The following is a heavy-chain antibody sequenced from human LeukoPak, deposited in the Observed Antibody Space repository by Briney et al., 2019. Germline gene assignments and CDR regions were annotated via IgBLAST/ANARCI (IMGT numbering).Heavy chain of an antibody. CDR3: AREGYCSGGVCYSGSFDY. V-gene: IGHV1-46*01. D-gene: IGHD2-15*01. J-gene: IGHJ4*02. Sequence: GASVKVSCKASGYIFTSYYIHWVRQAPGQGLEWMGIINPSGGSTSYAQKFQGRVTMTADTSTSTAYMELRSLRSDDTAVYYCAREGYCSGGVCYSGSFDYWGQGTQVTVSS. CDR2: INPSGGST. CDR1: GYIFTSYY.